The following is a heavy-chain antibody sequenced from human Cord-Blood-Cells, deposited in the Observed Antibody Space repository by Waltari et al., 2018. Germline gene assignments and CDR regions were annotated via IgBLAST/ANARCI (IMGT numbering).Heavy chain of an antibody. CDR2: IYYSGST. J-gene: IGHJ4*02. CDR1: GGSISSSSYY. Sequence: QLQLQESGPGLVKPSETLSLTCTVSGGSISSSSYYWGWIRQPPGKGLEWIGSIYYSGSTYYNPSLKSRVTISVDTSKNQFSLKLSSVTAADTAVDYCARRPWGGYFDYWGQGTLVTVSS. D-gene: IGHD3-16*01. CDR3: ARRPWGGYFDY. V-gene: IGHV4-39*07.